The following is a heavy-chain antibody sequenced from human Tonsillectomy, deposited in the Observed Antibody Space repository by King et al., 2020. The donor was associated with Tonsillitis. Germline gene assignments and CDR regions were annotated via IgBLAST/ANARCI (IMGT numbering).Heavy chain of an antibody. J-gene: IGHJ3*02. V-gene: IGHV3-33*01. CDR1: GFTFSSYG. CDR3: ARSIQSANSDAFDI. Sequence: QLVQSGGGVVQPGRSLRLSCAASGFTFSSYGMHWARQAPGKGLEWVAAIGYDGSNKYYVDSVKGRFTISRYNSKNILYLQMDSLRAEDTAMYHCARSIQSANSDAFDIWGQGTMVTVSS. CDR2: IGYDGSNK. D-gene: IGHD2/OR15-2a*01.